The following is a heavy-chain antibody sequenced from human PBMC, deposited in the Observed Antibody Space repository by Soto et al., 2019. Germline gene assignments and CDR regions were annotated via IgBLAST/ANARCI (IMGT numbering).Heavy chain of an antibody. CDR2: ISAYNGNT. J-gene: IGHJ4*02. Sequence: ASVKVSCKASGYTFTIYGISWVRQAPGQGLEWMGWISAYNGNTNYNPSLKSRVTISVDTSKNQFSLKLSSVTAADTAVYYCAGPPYSSADYWGQGTLVTVSS. CDR1: GYTFTIYG. D-gene: IGHD6-25*01. CDR3: AGPPYSSADY. V-gene: IGHV1-18*01.